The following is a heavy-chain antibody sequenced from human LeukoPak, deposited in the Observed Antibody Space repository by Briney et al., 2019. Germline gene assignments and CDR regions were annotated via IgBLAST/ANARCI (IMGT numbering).Heavy chain of an antibody. CDR3: ARAPYSSSWYSGWFDP. Sequence: SETLSLTCTVSGGSISSYYWSWIRQPPGKGLEWIGYIYYSGSTNYNPSLKSRVTISVDTSKNQFSLKLSSVTAADTAVYYCARAPYSSSWYSGWFDPWGQGTLGTVSS. CDR1: GGSISSYY. J-gene: IGHJ5*02. D-gene: IGHD6-13*01. CDR2: IYYSGST. V-gene: IGHV4-59*01.